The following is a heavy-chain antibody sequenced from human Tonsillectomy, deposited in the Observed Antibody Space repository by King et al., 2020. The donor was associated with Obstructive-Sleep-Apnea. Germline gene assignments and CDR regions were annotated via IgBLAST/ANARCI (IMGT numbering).Heavy chain of an antibody. Sequence: VQLVESGGGLVKPGGSLRLSCAASGFTFSDYYMSWIRQAPGKGLEWVSYISSSSSYTNYADSVKGRFTISRDNAKNSLYLQMNSLRAEDTAVYYCARVNPSQPLGMTGTTTPGEFDYWGQGTLVTVSS. D-gene: IGHD1-7*01. CDR2: ISSSSSYT. CDR1: GFTFSDYY. CDR3: ARVNPSQPLGMTGTTTPGEFDY. J-gene: IGHJ4*02. V-gene: IGHV3-11*06.